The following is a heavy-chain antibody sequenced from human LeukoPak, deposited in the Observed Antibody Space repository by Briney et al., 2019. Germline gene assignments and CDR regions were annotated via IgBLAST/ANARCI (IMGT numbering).Heavy chain of an antibody. V-gene: IGHV3-53*05. J-gene: IGHJ4*02. CDR2: IYSGGST. CDR3: ARDLPYFDY. CDR1: GVTVSSNY. Sequence: GGSLRLSCAASGVTVSSNYMSWVRQAPGKGLEWVSVIYSGGSTYYADSVKGRFTISRDNSKNTLYLQLNSLRAEDTAVYYCARDLPYFDYWGQGTLVTVSS.